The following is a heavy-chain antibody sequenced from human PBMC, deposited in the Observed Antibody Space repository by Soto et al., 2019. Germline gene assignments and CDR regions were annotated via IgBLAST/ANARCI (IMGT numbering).Heavy chain of an antibody. CDR3: ARILTVTRFDQ. Sequence: QVHLQESGPGLVKPSETLSLFCNVSGGSMSNNYWSWIRQAPGKGLEWIGYVFYTGSTNYNPSLKSRGTISVDTSKRYFSLILSSVTAADTAVYYCARILTVTRFDQWGQGTRVIVS. CDR2: VFYTGST. J-gene: IGHJ4*02. D-gene: IGHD4-17*01. CDR1: GGSMSNNY. V-gene: IGHV4-59*01.